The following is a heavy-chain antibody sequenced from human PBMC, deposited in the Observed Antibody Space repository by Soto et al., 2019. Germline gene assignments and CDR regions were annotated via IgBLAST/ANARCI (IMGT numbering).Heavy chain of an antibody. CDR2: IWYDGSNK. Sequence: GGSLRLSCAASGFTFSSYGMHWVRQAPGKGLEWVAVIWYDGSNKYYADSVKGRFTISRDNSKNTLYLQMNSLRAEDTAVYYCARDSHSYCGGVRCAFDIWGQGTMVTVSS. D-gene: IGHD2-21*01. V-gene: IGHV3-33*01. CDR1: GFTFSSYG. J-gene: IGHJ3*02. CDR3: ARDSHSYCGGVRCAFDI.